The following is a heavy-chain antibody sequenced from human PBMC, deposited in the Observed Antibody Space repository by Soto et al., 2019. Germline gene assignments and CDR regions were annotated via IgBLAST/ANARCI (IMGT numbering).Heavy chain of an antibody. D-gene: IGHD5-12*01. CDR1: GFTFSSYA. Sequence: GGSLRLSCAASGFTFSSYAMSWVRQAPGKGLEWVSAISGSGGSTYYADSVKGRFTISRDNSKNTLYLQMNSLRAEDTAVYYCAKGYIVATITLDYYYYYYMDVWGKGTTVTVSS. CDR3: AKGYIVATITLDYYYYYYMDV. V-gene: IGHV3-23*01. J-gene: IGHJ6*03. CDR2: ISGSGGST.